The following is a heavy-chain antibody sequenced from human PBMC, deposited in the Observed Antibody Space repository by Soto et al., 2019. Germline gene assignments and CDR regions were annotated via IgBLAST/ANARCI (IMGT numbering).Heavy chain of an antibody. D-gene: IGHD3-9*01. Sequence: QVQLVESGGGVVQPGRALRLSCAASGFIFSGYAMHWVRQAPGKGLEWVAVISYDGNTQYYADSVKGRFTVSRDNSNNMLYVQMKNLRDEDTAMYYCAKETNAYEINFWGQGTLVTVSS. V-gene: IGHV3-30-3*01. J-gene: IGHJ4*02. CDR1: GFIFSGYA. CDR2: ISYDGNTQ. CDR3: AKETNAYEINF.